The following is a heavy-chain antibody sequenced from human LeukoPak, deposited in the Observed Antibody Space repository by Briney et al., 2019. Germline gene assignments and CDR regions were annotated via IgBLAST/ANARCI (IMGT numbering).Heavy chain of an antibody. CDR3: ARAPSGYYPYFDY. CDR2: ISYDGSNE. CDR1: GFTFRSYG. V-gene: IGHV3-30*03. Sequence: GGSLRLSCAASGFTFRSYGMHWVRQAPGKGLEWVAVISYDGSNEYYVDSVKSRFTISRDNSKNTLYLQTDSLRAEDTAVYYCARAPSGYYPYFDYWGQGTLVTVSS. D-gene: IGHD3-22*01. J-gene: IGHJ4*02.